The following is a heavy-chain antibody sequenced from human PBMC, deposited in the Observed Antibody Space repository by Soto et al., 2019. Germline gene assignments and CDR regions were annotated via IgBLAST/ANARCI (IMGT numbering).Heavy chain of an antibody. Sequence: GGSLRLSCADSGFTFSSYSMNWFRQAPGKGLDWVSSISSSSSYIYYADSVKGRFTINPDTSKNQFSLQLNSVTPEDTAVYYCARTGPAGAARNYYYYGMDVWGQGTTVTVSS. D-gene: IGHD6-6*01. CDR1: GFTFSSYS. CDR3: ARTGPAGAARNYYYYGMDV. J-gene: IGHJ6*02. V-gene: IGHV3-21*01. CDR2: ISSSSSYI.